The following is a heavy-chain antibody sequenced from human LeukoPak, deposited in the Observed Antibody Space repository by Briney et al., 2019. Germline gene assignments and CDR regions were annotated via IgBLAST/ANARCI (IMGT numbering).Heavy chain of an antibody. CDR3: ASCIVAVPAAIGSCAFDI. CDR1: GGTFSSYA. V-gene: IGHV1-69*06. CDR2: IIPIFGTA. Sequence: SVKVSCKASGGTFSSYAISWVRQAPGQGLEWMGGIIPIFGTANYAQKFQGRVTITADKSTSTAYMELSSLRSEDTAVYYCASCIVAVPAAIGSCAFDIWGQGTMVTVSS. D-gene: IGHD2-2*01. J-gene: IGHJ3*02.